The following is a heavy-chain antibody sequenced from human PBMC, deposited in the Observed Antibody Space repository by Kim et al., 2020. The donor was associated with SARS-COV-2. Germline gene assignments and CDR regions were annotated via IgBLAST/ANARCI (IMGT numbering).Heavy chain of an antibody. CDR3: ARVPDLRGDYYYYGMDV. CDR1: GGTFSSYA. CDR2: IIPIFGTA. Sequence: SVKVSCKASGGTFSSYAISWVRQAPGQGLEWMGGIIPIFGTANYAQKFQGRVTITADESTSTAYMELSSLRSEDTAVYYCARVPDLRGDYYYYGMDVWGQGTTVTVSS. V-gene: IGHV1-69*13. J-gene: IGHJ6*02. D-gene: IGHD4-17*01.